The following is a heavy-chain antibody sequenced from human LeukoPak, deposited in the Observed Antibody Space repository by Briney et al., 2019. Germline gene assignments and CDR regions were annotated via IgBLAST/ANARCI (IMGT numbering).Heavy chain of an antibody. D-gene: IGHD2-8*02. V-gene: IGHV4-59*07. Sequence: PWDTLSLTCTVSGGSISSYYWSWIPQPPGRGREWIGYIYYSRSTNYNPSLKSRVTISVDTSKNQFYLKLSSVTAADAAVYYCARYFCPGGSFLHFDYWGQGTLVTVSS. CDR1: GGSISSYY. J-gene: IGHJ4*02. CDR2: IYYSRST. CDR3: ARYFCPGGSFLHFDY.